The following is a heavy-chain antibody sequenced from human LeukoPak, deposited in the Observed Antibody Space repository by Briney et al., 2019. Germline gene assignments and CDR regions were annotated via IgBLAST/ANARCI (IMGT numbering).Heavy chain of an antibody. Sequence: GGSLRLSCAASGFTFSSYSMNWVRQAPGKGLEWVSSISSSSSYIYYADSVKGRFTIFRDNAKNSLYLQMNSLRAEDTAVYYCARDLAGVASLWGQGTLVTVSS. CDR3: ARDLAGVASL. CDR2: ISSSSSYI. V-gene: IGHV3-21*01. J-gene: IGHJ4*02. CDR1: GFTFSSYS. D-gene: IGHD3-3*01.